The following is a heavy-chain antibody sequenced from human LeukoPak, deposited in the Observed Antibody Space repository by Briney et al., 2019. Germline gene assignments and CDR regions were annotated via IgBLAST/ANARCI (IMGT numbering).Heavy chain of an antibody. CDR1: GLIFSDYA. Sequence: GGSLRLSCAASGLIFSDYAMSWVRQAPGKGLEWVSGISDSGRTSYYTDSVKGRCTISRDNSKNTVSLQMNNLTPEDTAVYFCARHDSFIPYWGQGTLVAVSS. CDR3: ARHDSFIPY. D-gene: IGHD5-18*01. CDR2: ISDSGRTS. V-gene: IGHV3-23*01. J-gene: IGHJ4*02.